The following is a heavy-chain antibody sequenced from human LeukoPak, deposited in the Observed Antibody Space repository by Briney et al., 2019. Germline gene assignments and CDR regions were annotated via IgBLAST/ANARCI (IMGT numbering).Heavy chain of an antibody. CDR3: ARVASRGYNWYFDL. Sequence: SETLSLTCAVSGGSISSSNWWSWVRQPPGKGLEWIGEIYHSGSTNYNPSLKSRVTISVDKSKNQFSLKLSSVTAADTAVYYCARVASRGYNWYFDLWGRGTLVTVSS. J-gene: IGHJ2*01. CDR2: IYHSGST. CDR1: GGSISSSNW. D-gene: IGHD5-18*01. V-gene: IGHV4-4*02.